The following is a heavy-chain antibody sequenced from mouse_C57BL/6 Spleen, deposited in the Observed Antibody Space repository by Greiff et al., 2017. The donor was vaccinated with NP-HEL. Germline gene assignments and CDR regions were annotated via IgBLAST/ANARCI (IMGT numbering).Heavy chain of an antibody. CDR3: SRSSTYVYYAMDY. Sequence: QVQLQQSGAELVKPGASVKMSCKASGYTFTSYWITWVKQRPGQGLEWIGDIYPGSGSTNYNEKFKSKATLTVDTSSSTAYMQLSSLTSEDSAVYYCSRSSTYVYYAMDYWGQGTSVTVSS. J-gene: IGHJ4*01. V-gene: IGHV1-55*01. CDR1: GYTFTSYW. D-gene: IGHD4-1*02. CDR2: IYPGSGST.